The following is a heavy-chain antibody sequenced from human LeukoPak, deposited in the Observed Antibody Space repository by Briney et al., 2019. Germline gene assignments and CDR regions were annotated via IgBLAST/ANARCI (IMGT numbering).Heavy chain of an antibody. CDR1: GFPFSSYA. D-gene: IGHD2-21*02. Sequence: GGSLRLSCVASGFPFSSYAMHWVRPAPGKGLEWVAAILYDGGTKYSADSVRGRFIISRDNSQSTLYLQMNSLRADDTAIYYCAGWGCRGGDCYGSDAFDIWGQGTMVTVSS. CDR3: AGWGCRGGDCYGSDAFDI. CDR2: ILYDGGTK. J-gene: IGHJ3*02. V-gene: IGHV3-30-3*01.